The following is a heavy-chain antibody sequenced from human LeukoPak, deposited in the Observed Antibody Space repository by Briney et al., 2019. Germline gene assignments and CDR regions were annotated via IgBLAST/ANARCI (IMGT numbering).Heavy chain of an antibody. V-gene: IGHV4-59*01. D-gene: IGHD3-10*01. CDR3: ARERSMVRGVGWFDP. Sequence: SETLSLTCTVSGGSISNYYWSWIRQPPGKGLEWIGYIYYSGVTNYSPSLKSRVTISVDTSKNQFSLKLNSVTAADTAVYYCARERSMVRGVGWFDPWGQGTLVTVSS. J-gene: IGHJ5*02. CDR1: GGSISNYY. CDR2: IYYSGVT.